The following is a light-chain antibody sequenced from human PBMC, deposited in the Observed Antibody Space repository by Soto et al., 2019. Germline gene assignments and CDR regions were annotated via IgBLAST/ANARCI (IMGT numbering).Light chain of an antibody. Sequence: EIVITQTPATLSVPQGERTTLSCRASQSVSSNLAWYQQKPGQTPRLLIYGASTRATGIPARFSGSGSGTEFTLAINSLHFVDFTLYPPKHTNNSYRTFGQGTKV. J-gene: IGKJ1*01. V-gene: IGKV3-15*01. CDR1: QSVSSN. CDR3: KHTNNSYRT. CDR2: GAS.